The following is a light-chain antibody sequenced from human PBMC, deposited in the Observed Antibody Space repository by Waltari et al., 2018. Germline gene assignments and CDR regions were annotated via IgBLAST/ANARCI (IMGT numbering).Light chain of an antibody. Sequence: HSALTQPASVSGSPGQSITISCTGTSSDGGGYNYVSWYQQHPGNAPKLLIYDVSRRPSEVSNRFSGSKAGTTASLTISGLQAEDEADYYCSSYTSSSTYVFGTGTKVTVL. J-gene: IGLJ1*01. CDR2: DVS. V-gene: IGLV2-14*01. CDR1: SSDGGGYNY. CDR3: SSYTSSSTYV.